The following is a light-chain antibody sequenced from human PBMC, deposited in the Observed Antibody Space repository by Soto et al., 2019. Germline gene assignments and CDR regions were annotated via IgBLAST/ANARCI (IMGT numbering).Light chain of an antibody. J-gene: IGKJ1*01. Sequence: EIVMTQSPATLSVSPRERATLSCRASQSVSSNLAWYQQKPDQAPRLLIYGASTRATGIPARFSGSGSGTEFTLTISSLQSEDFAVYYCPQYNNWPRTFGQGTKVEIK. CDR2: GAS. V-gene: IGKV3-15*01. CDR1: QSVSSN. CDR3: PQYNNWPRT.